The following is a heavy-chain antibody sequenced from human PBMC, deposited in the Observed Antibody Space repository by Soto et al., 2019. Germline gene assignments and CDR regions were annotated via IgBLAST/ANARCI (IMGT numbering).Heavy chain of an antibody. CDR3: ARLEAPATISYYFDF. J-gene: IGHJ4*02. CDR2: TYYLGNA. Sequence: SETLSLTCSVSDDSINSDKYYWGWIRQPPGKGLEWIGSTYYLGNAYYNQTLQTRVTISLDKSKSQFSLKLNSVTAADSAVYFCARLEAPATISYYFDFLGPGPLVT. CDR1: DDSINSDKYY. D-gene: IGHD3-3*01. V-gene: IGHV4-39*01.